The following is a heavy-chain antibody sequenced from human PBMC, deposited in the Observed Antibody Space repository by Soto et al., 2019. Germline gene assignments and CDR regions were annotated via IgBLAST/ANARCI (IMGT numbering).Heavy chain of an antibody. Sequence: EAQLVESGGGLVQPGGSLTLSCTDSENTVNIYWMHWIRQVPGKGLVWVSRINPESTTLTYADSVTGPFSISRDYAKNTLYLQMTARSVADTAIYYCTKDTVAAWDSCGQGTLVTVSS. D-gene: IGHD2-15*01. CDR1: ENTVNIYW. CDR3: TKDTVAAWDS. CDR2: INPESTTL. V-gene: IGHV3-74*01. J-gene: IGHJ4*02.